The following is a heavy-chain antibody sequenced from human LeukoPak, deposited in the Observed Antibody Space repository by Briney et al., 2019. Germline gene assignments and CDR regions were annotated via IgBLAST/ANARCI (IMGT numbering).Heavy chain of an antibody. D-gene: IGHD4-17*01. J-gene: IGHJ4*02. V-gene: IGHV3-21*01. CDR2: ISSSSSYI. CDR3: VRGGTGDYHN. Sequence: GGSLRLSCAASGFTFSTYSMNWVRQAPGKGLEWVSYISSSSSYIYYADSVKGRFTISRDNAKNSLYLQMNSLRVEDTDVYYCVRGGTGDYHNWGQGTLVTVSS. CDR1: GFTFSTYS.